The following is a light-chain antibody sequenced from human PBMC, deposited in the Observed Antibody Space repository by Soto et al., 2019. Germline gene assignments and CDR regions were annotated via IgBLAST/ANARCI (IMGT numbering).Light chain of an antibody. CDR2: GNS. CDR1: SSNIGVGYH. V-gene: IGLV1-40*01. CDR3: QAYDSILSGSV. J-gene: IGLJ3*02. Sequence: QSVLTQPPSVSGAPGQRVTISCTGSSSNIGVGYHVHWYQQLPGTAPKLLIYGNSNRPSGVPDRFSGSKSGTSASLAITGLQVEDEAAYYCQAYDSILSGSVFGGGTNLTVL.